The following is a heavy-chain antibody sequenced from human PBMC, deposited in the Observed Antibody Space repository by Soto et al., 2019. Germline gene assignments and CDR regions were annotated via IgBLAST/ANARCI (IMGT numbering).Heavy chain of an antibody. CDR3: ARDRGRAAAGEYHYYGMDV. V-gene: IGHV1-46*01. CDR1: GYTFTNYY. J-gene: IGHJ6*02. Sequence: QVPLVQSGAEVKKPGASVKVSCKASGYTFTNYYMHWVRQAPGQGLEWMGVINPSGGSTGYAQQFQGRATMTRDPSTSTVYMEMSSLRSDDTAVYYCARDRGRAAAGEYHYYGMDVWVHGTTVTVSS. CDR2: INPSGGST. D-gene: IGHD6-13*01.